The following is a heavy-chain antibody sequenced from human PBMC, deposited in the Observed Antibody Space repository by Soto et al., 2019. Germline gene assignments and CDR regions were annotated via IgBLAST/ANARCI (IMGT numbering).Heavy chain of an antibody. CDR2: IKSKTDGGTT. D-gene: IGHD3-3*01. CDR1: GFTFSNAW. CDR3: TTGTLEWLLRYYYYGMDV. J-gene: IGHJ6*02. V-gene: IGHV3-15*01. Sequence: GGSLRLSCAASGFTFSNAWMSWVRQAPGKGLEWVGRIKSKTDGGTTDYAAPVKGRFTISRDDSKNTLYPQMNSLKTEDTAVYYCTTGTLEWLLRYYYYGMDVWGQGTTVTVS.